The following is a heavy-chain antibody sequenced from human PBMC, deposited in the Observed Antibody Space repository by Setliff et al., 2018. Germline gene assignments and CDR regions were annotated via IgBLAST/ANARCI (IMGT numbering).Heavy chain of an antibody. CDR2: IYYSGST. CDR3: ARRGKYSSLA. D-gene: IGHD2-15*01. J-gene: IGHJ5*02. Sequence: SETLSLTCTVSGGSISSYYWSWIRQPPGKGLEWIGYIYYSGSTNYNPSLKSRVTISVDTSKNQFSLKLSSVTAADTAVYYCARRGKYSSLAWGQGTLVTVSS. V-gene: IGHV4-59*01. CDR1: GGSISSYY.